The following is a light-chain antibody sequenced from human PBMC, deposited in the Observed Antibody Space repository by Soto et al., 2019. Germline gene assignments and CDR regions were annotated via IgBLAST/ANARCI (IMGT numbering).Light chain of an antibody. CDR3: NSYGGNTDVV. Sequence: QSALTGPPSASGSPGQSVAISCTGTSSDVGGYDFVSWYQQHPGKAPKIIIHEVSKRASGVPDRFSGSKPGNTASLTVSGLQPDDEADYYCNSYGGNTDVVFGGGTPLTV. J-gene: IGLJ2*01. CDR1: SSDVGGYDF. CDR2: EVS. V-gene: IGLV2-8*01.